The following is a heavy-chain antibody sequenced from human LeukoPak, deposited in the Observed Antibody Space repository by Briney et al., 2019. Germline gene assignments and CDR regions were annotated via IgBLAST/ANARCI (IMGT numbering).Heavy chain of an antibody. CDR2: LYTSGNT. V-gene: IGHV4-61*02. J-gene: IGHJ5*02. CDR3: ASSVGLNWFDP. Sequence: SETLSLTCTVSGDSISSSRYYWNWIRQPAGKGLEWIGRLYTSGNTNYNPSLKSRVTISVDTSKNQFSLRLSSVTAADTAVYYCASSVGLNWFDPWGQGTLVTVSS. CDR1: GDSISSSRYY.